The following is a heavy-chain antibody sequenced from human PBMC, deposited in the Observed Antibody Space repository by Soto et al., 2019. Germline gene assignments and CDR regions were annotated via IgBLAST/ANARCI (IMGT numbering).Heavy chain of an antibody. CDR2: ISSSSSTI. CDR3: ARDAYDSSGYYYLPFDY. J-gene: IGHJ4*02. D-gene: IGHD3-22*01. CDR1: GFTFSSYS. V-gene: IGHV3-48*02. Sequence: LRLSCAASGFTFSSYSMNWVRQAPGKGLEWVSYISSSSSTIYYADSVKGRFTISRDNAKNSLYLQMNSLRDEDTAVYYCARDAYDSSGYYYLPFDYWGQGTLVTVSS.